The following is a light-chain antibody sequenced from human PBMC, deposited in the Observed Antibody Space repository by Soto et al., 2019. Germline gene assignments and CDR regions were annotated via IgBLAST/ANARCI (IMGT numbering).Light chain of an antibody. CDR2: EVI. CDR1: SSDVDSYNP. CDR3: SSYADSTTLV. Sequence: QSVLTQPASVSGSPGQSITISCTGTSSDVDSYNPVSWYQQYPGRAPKLVIYEVIKRPSGVSNRFSGSKSGNTASLTISGLRAEDEADYYCSSYADSTTLVFGGGTKVTVL. J-gene: IGLJ3*02. V-gene: IGLV2-23*02.